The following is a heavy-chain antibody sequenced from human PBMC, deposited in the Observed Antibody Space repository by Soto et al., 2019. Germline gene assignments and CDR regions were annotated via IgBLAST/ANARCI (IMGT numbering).Heavy chain of an antibody. J-gene: IGHJ6*02. CDR3: ARVGDSSSSVYYYYGMDV. V-gene: IGHV1-2*04. Sequence: ASVKVSCKASGYTFTGYYMHWVRQAPGQGLEWMGWINPNSGGTNYAQKFQGWVTMTRDTSISTAYMELSRLRSDDTAVYYCARVGDSSSSVYYYYGMDVWGQGTTVTVSS. D-gene: IGHD6-6*01. CDR1: GYTFTGYY. CDR2: INPNSGGT.